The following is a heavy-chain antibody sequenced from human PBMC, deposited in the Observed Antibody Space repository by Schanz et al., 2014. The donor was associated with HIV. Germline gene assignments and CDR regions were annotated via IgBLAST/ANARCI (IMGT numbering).Heavy chain of an antibody. CDR3: AREDWSLPD. CDR2: IKSDGSAQ. D-gene: IGHD3-3*01. CDR1: GFTFSNYF. J-gene: IGHJ4*02. V-gene: IGHV3-7*01. Sequence: VQLVESGGDLVQSGGSLRLSCVASGFTFSNYFMTWVRQAPGKGLEWVAHIKSDGSAQDYVDSVKGRFTISRDNARNSVFLQMTSLRADDTAVYYCAREDWSLPDWGQGTLVTVSS.